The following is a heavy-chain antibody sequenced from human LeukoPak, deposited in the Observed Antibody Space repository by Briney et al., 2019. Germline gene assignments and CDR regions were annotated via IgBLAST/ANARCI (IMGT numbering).Heavy chain of an antibody. J-gene: IGHJ3*02. CDR2: IYYSGST. Sequence: SETLSLTCTVSGGSISSYYWSWIRQPPGKGLEWIGYIYYSGSTNYNPSLKSRVTISVDTSKNQFSLKLSSVTAADTAVYYCARAHYDFWSGYPNDAFDIWGQGTMVTVSS. CDR3: ARAHYDFWSGYPNDAFDI. D-gene: IGHD3-3*01. V-gene: IGHV4-59*01. CDR1: GGSISSYY.